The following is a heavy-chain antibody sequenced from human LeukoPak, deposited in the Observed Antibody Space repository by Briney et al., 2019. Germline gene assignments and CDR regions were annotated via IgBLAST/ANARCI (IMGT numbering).Heavy chain of an antibody. CDR3: ATQFIRHYYYGIDV. D-gene: IGHD3-10*01. J-gene: IGHJ6*02. CDR2: FDPEDGET. CDR1: GYTLTELS. Sequence: ASVKVSCKVSGYTLTELSMHWVRQAPGKGLEWMGGFDPEDGETIYAQKFQGRVTMTEDTSTDTAYMELSSLRSEDTAVYYCATQFIRHYYYGIDVWGQGTTVTVSS. V-gene: IGHV1-24*01.